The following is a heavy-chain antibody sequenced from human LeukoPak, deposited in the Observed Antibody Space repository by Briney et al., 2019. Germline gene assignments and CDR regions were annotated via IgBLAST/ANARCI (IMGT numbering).Heavy chain of an antibody. D-gene: IGHD3-10*01. J-gene: IGHJ5*02. CDR1: GFTFTSAW. V-gene: IGHV3-7*01. CDR3: AAWFGESVP. CDR2: MNEDGSGR. Sequence: GGSLRLSCAASGFTFTSAWMSWLRQTPEKGLEWVAHMNEDGSGRFYVDSAKGRFTISRDDTQNAVYLQMNSLRVEDTAVYYCAAWFGESVPWGQGTLVTVSS.